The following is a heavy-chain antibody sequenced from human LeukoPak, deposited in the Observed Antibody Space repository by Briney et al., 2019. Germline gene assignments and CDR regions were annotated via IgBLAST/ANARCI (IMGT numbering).Heavy chain of an antibody. CDR2: FDPEDGET. J-gene: IGHJ4*02. CDR3: ATRMYSSGSYSYYSDY. D-gene: IGHD3-10*01. Sequence: ASVKVSCKVSGYTLTELSMHWVRQAPGKGLERMGGFDPEDGETIYAQKFQGRVTMTEDTSTDTAYMELSSLRSEDTAVYCCATRMYSSGSYSYYSDYWGQGTLVTVSS. V-gene: IGHV1-24*01. CDR1: GYTLTELS.